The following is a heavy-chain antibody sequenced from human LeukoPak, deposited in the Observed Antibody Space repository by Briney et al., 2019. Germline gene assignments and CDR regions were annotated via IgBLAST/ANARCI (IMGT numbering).Heavy chain of an antibody. J-gene: IGHJ4*02. CDR3: AREAARIKSFDY. CDR2: VSYDGSNK. D-gene: IGHD6-6*01. Sequence: PGGSLRLSCAASGFTFSSYAMHWVRQAPGKGLEWVAVVSYDGSNKYYADSVKGRFTISRDNSKNTLYLQMNSLRAEDTAVYYCAREAARIKSFDYWGQGTLVTVSS. CDR1: GFTFSSYA. V-gene: IGHV3-30*04.